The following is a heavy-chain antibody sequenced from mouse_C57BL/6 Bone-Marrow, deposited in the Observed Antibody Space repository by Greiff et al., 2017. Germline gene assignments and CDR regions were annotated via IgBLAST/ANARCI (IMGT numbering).Heavy chain of an antibody. CDR1: GYTFTSYW. V-gene: IGHV1-50*01. CDR3: EREGPMVTTFYFDY. Sequence: VQLQQPGAELVKPGASVKLSCKASGYTFTSYWMQWVKQRPGQGLEWIGEIDPSDSYTNYNQKFKGQATLTVDTSSSTAYMQRSSLTSEDSAVYYCEREGPMVTTFYFDYWGKGTTLTVSS. J-gene: IGHJ2*01. D-gene: IGHD2-2*01. CDR2: IDPSDSYT.